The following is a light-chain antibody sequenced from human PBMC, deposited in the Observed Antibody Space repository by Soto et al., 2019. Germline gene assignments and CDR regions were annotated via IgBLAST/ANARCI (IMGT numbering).Light chain of an antibody. V-gene: IGLV1-44*01. CDR3: AAWDDSLNAL. CDR1: SSNIGSNT. CDR2: SNN. Sequence: QSVLTQPPSAPGTPGQRVTISCSGSSSNIGSNTVNWYQQLPGTAPKLLIYSNNQRPSGVPDRFSGSKSGTSASLAISGLQSEDEADYYCAAWDDSLNALFGGGTKVTVL. J-gene: IGLJ2*01.